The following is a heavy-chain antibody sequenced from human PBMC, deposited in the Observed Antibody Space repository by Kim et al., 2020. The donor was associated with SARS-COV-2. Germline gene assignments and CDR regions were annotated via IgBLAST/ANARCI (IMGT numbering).Heavy chain of an antibody. J-gene: IGHJ4*02. CDR3: ARRGGYDILTGLHFDY. V-gene: IGHV4-39*01. Sequence: SETLSLTCTVSGGSISSSSYYWGWIRQPPGKGLVWIGCIYYSGSTYYNPSLKSRVTISVDTTKNQFSLKLSSVTAADTAVYSCARRGGYDILTGLHFDYWGQGTLVTVAS. CDR1: GGSISSSSYY. CDR2: IYYSGST. D-gene: IGHD3-9*01.